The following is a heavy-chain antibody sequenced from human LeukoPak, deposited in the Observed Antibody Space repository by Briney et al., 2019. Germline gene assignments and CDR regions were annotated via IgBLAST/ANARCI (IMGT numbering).Heavy chain of an antibody. J-gene: IGHJ4*02. V-gene: IGHV4-39*01. Sequence: PSETLSLTCTVSGGSVSSRNYYWSWIRQPPGMGLEWIGSSSYRGTTYYNPSLKSRVTMSIDTSENQFSLRLSSVTAADTAVYYCARHREEDGHNPKTCDYWGRGTLVTVSS. CDR2: SSYRGTT. D-gene: IGHD5-24*01. CDR1: GGSVSSRNYY. CDR3: ARHREEDGHNPKTCDY.